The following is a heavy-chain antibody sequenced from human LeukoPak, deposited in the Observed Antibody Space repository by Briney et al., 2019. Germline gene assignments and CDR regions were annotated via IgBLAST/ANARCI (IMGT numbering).Heavy chain of an antibody. D-gene: IGHD1-26*01. CDR3: ARIVGATIDAFDI. V-gene: IGHV3-74*01. CDR1: GFTFSSYW. Sequence: GGSLRLSCAASGFTFSSYWMHWVRQAPGKGLVWVSRINTDGSSTSYADSVKGRFTISRDNAKNTLYLQMNSLRAEDTAVYYCARIVGATIDAFDIWGQGTMVTVSS. J-gene: IGHJ3*02. CDR2: INTDGSST.